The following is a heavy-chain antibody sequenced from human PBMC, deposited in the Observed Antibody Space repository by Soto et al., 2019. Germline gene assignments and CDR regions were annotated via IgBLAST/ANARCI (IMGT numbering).Heavy chain of an antibody. CDR3: ARSRFCSGGSCSDWFDP. V-gene: IGHV5-10-1*01. J-gene: IGHJ5*02. Sequence: ESLKISCKGSGYSFTSYWISWVRQMPGKGLEWMGRIDPSDSYTNYSPSFQGHVTISADKSISTAYLQWSSLKASDTAMYYCARSRFCSGGSCSDWFDPWGQGTLVTVSS. D-gene: IGHD2-15*01. CDR2: IDPSDSYT. CDR1: GYSFTSYW.